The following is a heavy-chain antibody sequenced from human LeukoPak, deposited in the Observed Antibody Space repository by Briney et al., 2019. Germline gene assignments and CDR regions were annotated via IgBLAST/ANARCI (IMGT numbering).Heavy chain of an antibody. Sequence: PGGSLRLSCAASGFTFSSYWMHWVRQAPGKGRVWVSRINSDGSSTSYADSVKGRFTISRDNAKNTLYLQMNSLRAEDTAVYYCARGSGKWLPAYYFDYWGQGTLVTVSS. CDR2: INSDGSST. CDR3: ARGSGKWLPAYYFDY. V-gene: IGHV3-74*01. D-gene: IGHD3-22*01. CDR1: GFTFSSYW. J-gene: IGHJ4*02.